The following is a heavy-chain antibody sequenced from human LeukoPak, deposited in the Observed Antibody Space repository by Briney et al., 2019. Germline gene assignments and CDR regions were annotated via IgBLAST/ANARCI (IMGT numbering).Heavy chain of an antibody. Sequence: ASVKVSCKVSGYSVRKLCIHWVRQPPGKGLKWMGWISAYNGNTNYAQKLQGRVTMTTDTSTSTAYMELSSLRSEDTAVYYCARVNGARVRGVTDYWGQGTLVTVSS. J-gene: IGHJ4*02. CDR1: GYSVRKLC. V-gene: IGHV1-18*01. D-gene: IGHD3-10*01. CDR2: ISAYNGNT. CDR3: ARVNGARVRGVTDY.